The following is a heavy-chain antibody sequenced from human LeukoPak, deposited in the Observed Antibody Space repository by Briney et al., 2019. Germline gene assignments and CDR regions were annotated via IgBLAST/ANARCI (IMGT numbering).Heavy chain of an antibody. CDR1: GYTFTNYG. D-gene: IGHD1-26*01. J-gene: IGHJ4*02. V-gene: IGHV1-18*01. CDR2: ISAYNGDT. CDR3: ARDKWEVLGGDY. Sequence: ASVKVSCKASGYTFTNYGISWVRQAPGQGLEWMGWISAYNGDTRYAQKVQDRVTMTTDTSTSTAYMELRSLRSDDTAVYYRARDKWEVLGGDYWGQGTLVTVSS.